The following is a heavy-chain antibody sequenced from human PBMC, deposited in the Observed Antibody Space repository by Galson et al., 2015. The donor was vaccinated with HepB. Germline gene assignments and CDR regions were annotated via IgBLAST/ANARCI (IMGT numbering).Heavy chain of an antibody. J-gene: IGHJ4*02. CDR1: GYSFIAYY. CDR2: INPNSGDT. D-gene: IGHD3-10*01. V-gene: IGHV1-2*02. CDR3: ATGSPPGVINF. Sequence: SEKVSCKAFGYSFIAYYIHWVRQAPGQGLEWMGWINPNSGDTNYAQKFQGRVTMTRDTSISTASMDLTRLRSDDTAVYYCATGSPPGVINFWGQGTLVTVSS.